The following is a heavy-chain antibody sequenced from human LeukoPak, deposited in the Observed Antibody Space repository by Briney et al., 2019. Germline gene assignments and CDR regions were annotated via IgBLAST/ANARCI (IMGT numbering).Heavy chain of an antibody. CDR1: GFTFSSYG. V-gene: IGHV3-33*01. D-gene: IGHD5-12*01. Sequence: GGSLRLSCAASGFTFSSYGMHWVRQAPGKGLEWGAVIWYDGSNKYYADSVKGRFTISRDNSKNTLYLQMNSLRAEDTAVYYCARGGIVATLFDYWGQGTLITVSS. CDR2: IWYDGSNK. J-gene: IGHJ4*02. CDR3: ARGGIVATLFDY.